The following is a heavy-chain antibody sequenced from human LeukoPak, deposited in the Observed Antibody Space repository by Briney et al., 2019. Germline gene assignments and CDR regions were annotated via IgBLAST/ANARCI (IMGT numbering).Heavy chain of an antibody. CDR1: GGTFSSYA. Sequence: ASVKVSCKASGGTFSSYAISWVRQAPGQGLEWMGWINPNSGGTNYAQKFQGWVTMTRDTSISTAYMELSRLRSDDTAVYYCAVGEGSSTDYWGQGTLVTVSS. D-gene: IGHD2-2*01. CDR2: INPNSGGT. V-gene: IGHV1-2*04. J-gene: IGHJ4*02. CDR3: AVGEGSSTDY.